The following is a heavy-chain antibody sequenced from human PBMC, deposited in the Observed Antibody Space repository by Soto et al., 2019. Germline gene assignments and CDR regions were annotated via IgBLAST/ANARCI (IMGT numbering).Heavy chain of an antibody. CDR1: GYSFTSYW. J-gene: IGHJ6*02. D-gene: IGHD4-17*01. V-gene: IGHV5-10-1*01. Sequence: PGESLKISCKGSGYSFTSYWISWVRQMPGKGLEWMGRIDPSDSYTNYSPSFQGHVTISADKSISTAYLQWSSLKASDTAMYYCARLGNYGRYSYYGMDVWGQGTTVTVSS. CDR3: ARLGNYGRYSYYGMDV. CDR2: IDPSDSYT.